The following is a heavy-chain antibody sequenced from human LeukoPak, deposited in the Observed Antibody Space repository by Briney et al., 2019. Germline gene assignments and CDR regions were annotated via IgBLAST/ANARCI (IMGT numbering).Heavy chain of an antibody. CDR3: ARVRKPIVVVPAAIQGWFDP. CDR1: GGTFSSYA. D-gene: IGHD2-2*02. Sequence: GSSVKVSCKASGGTFSSYAISWVRQAPGQGLEWMGGIIPIFGTANYAQKFQGRVTITTDESTSTAYMELSSLRSDDTAVYYCARVRKPIVVVPAAIQGWFDPWGQGTLVTVSS. V-gene: IGHV1-69*05. J-gene: IGHJ5*02. CDR2: IIPIFGTA.